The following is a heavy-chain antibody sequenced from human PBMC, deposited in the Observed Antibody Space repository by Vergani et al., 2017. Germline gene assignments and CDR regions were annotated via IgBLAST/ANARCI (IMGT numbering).Heavy chain of an antibody. J-gene: IGHJ4*02. CDR1: GFTFSSYS. CDR3: AREGVYCSSTSCYKGGADY. V-gene: IGHV3-21*01. D-gene: IGHD2-2*02. CDR2: ISSRSTYT. Sequence: EVQLVESGGGLVKPGGSLRLSCAASGFTFSSYSMNWVRQAPGKGLEWVSSISSRSTYTYYADSVKGRFTISRDNAKSSLYLQMNSLRADDTAVYYCAREGVYCSSTSCYKGGADYWGQGTLVTVSS.